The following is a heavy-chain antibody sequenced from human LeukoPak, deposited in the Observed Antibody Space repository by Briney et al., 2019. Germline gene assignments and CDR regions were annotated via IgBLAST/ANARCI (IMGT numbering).Heavy chain of an antibody. J-gene: IGHJ4*02. V-gene: IGHV4-59*01. CDR2: IYHSAST. D-gene: IGHD4-17*01. CDR1: SGSISGYY. Sequence: SETLSLTCTVSSGSISGYYWSWIRQPPGKGLEWIAYIYHSASTNYNPSLKSRVTISVDTSKNQFSLRLSSVTAADTAVYYCARGGDYGDYWGQGTLVTVS. CDR3: ARGGDYGDY.